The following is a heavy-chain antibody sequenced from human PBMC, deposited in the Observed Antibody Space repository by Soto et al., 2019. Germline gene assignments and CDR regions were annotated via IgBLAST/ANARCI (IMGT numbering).Heavy chain of an antibody. V-gene: IGHV1-18*01. J-gene: IGHJ4*02. CDR1: GYTFPNYG. Sequence: QVQLVQSGAEVKKPGASVKVSCKASGYTFPNYGITWVRQAPGQGLEWMGWISAYKTNIKYAQKFQGRVTLTTDTSTSTAYMELRILRTDDTAIYYCARDLDGSGAYYTDFWGQGTLVTVSS. CDR2: ISAYKTNI. CDR3: ARDLDGSGAYYTDF. D-gene: IGHD3-10*01.